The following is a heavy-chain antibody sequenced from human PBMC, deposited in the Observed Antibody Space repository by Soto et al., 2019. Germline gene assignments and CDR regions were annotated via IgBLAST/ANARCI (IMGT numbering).Heavy chain of an antibody. CDR2: ISYDGSNK. CDR3: ARPLWSDDYNWGYFDL. D-gene: IGHD4-4*01. CDR1: GFTFSSYA. V-gene: IGHV3-30-3*01. Sequence: QVQLVESGGGLVPPGRYLRLSCAASGFTFSSYAMHWVRQAPGEGLEWLAVISYDGSNKYYADSVKGRFTISRDNSKNTLYLQMNSLRAEDTAVYYCARPLWSDDYNWGYFDLWGRGTLVTVSS. J-gene: IGHJ2*01.